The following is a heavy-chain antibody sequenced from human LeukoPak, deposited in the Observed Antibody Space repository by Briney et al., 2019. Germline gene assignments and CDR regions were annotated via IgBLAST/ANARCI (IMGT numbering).Heavy chain of an antibody. CDR2: IYHSGST. V-gene: IGHV4-38-2*02. J-gene: IGHJ4*02. Sequence: SETLSLTCTVSGYSISSGYYWGWIRQPPGKGLEWIGSIYHSGSTYYNPSLKSRVTISVDTSKNQFSLKLSSVTAADTAVYYCARDASDYGDYGRLDYWGQGTLVTVSS. D-gene: IGHD4-17*01. CDR3: ARDASDYGDYGRLDY. CDR1: GYSISSGYY.